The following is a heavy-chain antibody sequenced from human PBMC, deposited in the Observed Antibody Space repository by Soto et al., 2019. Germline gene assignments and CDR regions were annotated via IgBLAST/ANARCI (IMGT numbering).Heavy chain of an antibody. CDR3: AHTWGLPFDY. CDR2: IYWNDDK. V-gene: IGHV2-5*01. CDR1: GFSLRTAGVD. D-gene: IGHD3-16*01. J-gene: IGHJ4*02. Sequence: QITLKESGPTLVEPTQTLTLTCTYYGFSLRTAGVDVGWIRQPPGKALEWLGIIYWNDDKRYSPSLKNRFTLTSDISKSQVVLTMTNMDPVDTATYYCAHTWGLPFDYWGQGTLVIVSS.